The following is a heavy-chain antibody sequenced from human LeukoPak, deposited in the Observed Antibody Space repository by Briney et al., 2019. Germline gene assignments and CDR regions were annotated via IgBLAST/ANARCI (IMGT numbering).Heavy chain of an antibody. J-gene: IGHJ4*02. CDR3: ASSSSGWEQRAPFDY. Sequence: GSLKGFWNHFTSHQYALGRKAPGQRVGGVGIINPSSGSTSYAQNFQGRVTMTRDTSTSTVYMELSSLRSEDTAVYYCASSSSGWEQRAPFDYWGQGTQVTVSS. V-gene: IGHV1-46*01. CDR2: INPSSGST. CDR1: WNHFTSHQ. D-gene: IGHD6-19*01.